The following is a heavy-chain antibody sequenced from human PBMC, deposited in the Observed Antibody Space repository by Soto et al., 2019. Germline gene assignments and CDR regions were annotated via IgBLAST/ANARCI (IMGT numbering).Heavy chain of an antibody. CDR1: GGSFSGYY. CDR2: INHSGST. D-gene: IGHD6-13*01. V-gene: IGHV4-34*01. Sequence: SETLSLTCAVYGGSFSGYYWSWIRQPPGKGLEWIGEINHSGSTNYNPSLKSRVTISVDTSKNQFSLKLSSVTAADTAVYYCARGRSSSWKNYWGQGTLVTVS. CDR3: ARGRSSSWKNY. J-gene: IGHJ4*02.